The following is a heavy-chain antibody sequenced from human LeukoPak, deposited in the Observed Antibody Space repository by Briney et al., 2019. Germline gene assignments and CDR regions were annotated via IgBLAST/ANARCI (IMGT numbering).Heavy chain of an antibody. CDR2: ISSSGSII. J-gene: IGHJ4*02. D-gene: IGHD5-18*01. CDR3: ARGYSCGSHFDY. Sequence: GGSLRLSCAASGLTFSSDEMNWVRQAPGKGLEWVSYISSSGSIIYYADSVKGRFTISRDNAKNSLYLQMNSLRAEDTAVYYCARGYSCGSHFDYWGQGTLVTVSS. CDR1: GLTFSSDE. V-gene: IGHV3-48*03.